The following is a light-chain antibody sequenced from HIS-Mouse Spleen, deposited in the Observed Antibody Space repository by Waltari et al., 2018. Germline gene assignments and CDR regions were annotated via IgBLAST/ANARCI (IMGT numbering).Light chain of an antibody. J-gene: IGLJ2*01. Sequence: YELTQPPSVSVSPGQTARITCSGDALPTKHAYWYQQKSGQAPVLVIYEGSKRPSGIPERFSGSSSGTMATLTISGAQVEDEADYYCYSTDSSGNHRVFGGGTKLTVL. V-gene: IGLV3-10*01. CDR2: EGS. CDR3: YSTDSSGNHRV. CDR1: ALPTKH.